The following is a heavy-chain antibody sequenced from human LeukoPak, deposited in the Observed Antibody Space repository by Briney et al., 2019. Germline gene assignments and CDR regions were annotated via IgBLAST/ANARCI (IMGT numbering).Heavy chain of an antibody. CDR2: INPYTGGT. V-gene: IGHV1-2*02. CDR3: ARERGVQLERKLDH. D-gene: IGHD1-1*01. Sequence: ASVKVSCKASGYTFTDYYMHWVRQTPGQGLEWMGWINPYTGGTNYAQKFQGRVTMPRDSSISTAYMELSSLTSDDTAVYHCARERGVQLERKLDHWGQGTLVTVSS. J-gene: IGHJ4*02. CDR1: GYTFTDYY.